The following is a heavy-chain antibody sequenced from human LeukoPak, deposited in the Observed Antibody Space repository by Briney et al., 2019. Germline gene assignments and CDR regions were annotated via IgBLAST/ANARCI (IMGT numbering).Heavy chain of an antibody. J-gene: IGHJ4*02. D-gene: IGHD5/OR15-5a*01. CDR3: ARSIRSTSFDY. CDR1: SGPISRGGYY. Sequence: SQTLSLTFTVSSGPISRGGYYWSWIRQHPGKGLEWIGYIYYSGSTYYNPSLKSRVTISVDTSKNQFSLKLNSVTGADTAVYYCARSIRSTSFDYWGQGTLVTVSS. V-gene: IGHV4-31*03. CDR2: IYYSGST.